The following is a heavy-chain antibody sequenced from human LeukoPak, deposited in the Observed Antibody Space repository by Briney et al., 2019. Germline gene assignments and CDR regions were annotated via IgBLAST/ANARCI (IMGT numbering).Heavy chain of an antibody. CDR2: ISYDGSNK. CDR1: GGTFSSYA. CDR3: ARVHYYGSGSYLRGPHY. Sequence: SCKASGGTFSSYAMHWVRQAPGKGLEWVAVISYDGSNKYYADSVKGRFTISRDNSKNTLYLQMNSLRAEDTAVYYCARVHYYGSGSYLRGPHYWGQGTLVTVSS. J-gene: IGHJ4*02. V-gene: IGHV3-30-3*01. D-gene: IGHD3-10*01.